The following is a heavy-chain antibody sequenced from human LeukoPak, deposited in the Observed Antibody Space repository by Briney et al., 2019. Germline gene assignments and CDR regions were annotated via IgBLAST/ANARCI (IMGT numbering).Heavy chain of an antibody. J-gene: IGHJ4*02. CDR2: ISTGGITK. CDR1: CLPFTRYE. D-gene: IGHD2-15*01. V-gene: IGHV3-48*03. Sequence: GGSVTLSCSASCLPFTRYEMSWVRQAPGKGLEWVSYISTGGITKYYADSVRGRFTISRDNAKDSLYQQISGLRLEDRALYYCTRAIEDDPIDFWGQGSLVTVSS. CDR3: TRAIEDDPIDF.